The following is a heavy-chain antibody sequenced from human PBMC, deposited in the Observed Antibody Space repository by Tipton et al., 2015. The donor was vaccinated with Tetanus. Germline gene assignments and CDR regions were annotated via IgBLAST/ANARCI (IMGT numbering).Heavy chain of an antibody. CDR3: ARYQNGDFVF. CDR2: IIPMFGTE. J-gene: IGHJ4*02. Sequence: QSGPEVKRPGSSVKVSCKASGGTFNSYTITWVRQAPGQGLEWMGGIIPMFGTETYSQDLQGRVSITADESTGTAYMELTNLKSEDTAVYYCARYQNGDFVFWGQGTLVTGSS. CDR1: GGTFNSYT. D-gene: IGHD2-2*01. V-gene: IGHV1-69*01.